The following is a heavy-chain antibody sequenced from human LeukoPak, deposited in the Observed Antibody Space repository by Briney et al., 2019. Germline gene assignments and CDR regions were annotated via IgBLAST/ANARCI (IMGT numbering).Heavy chain of an antibody. J-gene: IGHJ4*02. Sequence: PGRSLRLSCAASGFTFSSYGMHWVRQAPGKGLEWVAVISYDGSNKYYADSVKGRFTISRDNSKNTLYLQMNSLRAEDTAVYYCAKGLTAASTDLLRYWGQGTLVTVSS. CDR2: ISYDGSNK. V-gene: IGHV3-30*18. D-gene: IGHD6-13*01. CDR1: GFTFSSYG. CDR3: AKGLTAASTDLLRY.